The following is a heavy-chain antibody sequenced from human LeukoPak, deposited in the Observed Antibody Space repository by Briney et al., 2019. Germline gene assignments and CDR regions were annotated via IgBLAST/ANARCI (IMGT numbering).Heavy chain of an antibody. CDR2: INHRGSI. V-gene: IGHV4-34*01. CDR1: DGSFSGYY. D-gene: IGHD3-10*01. Sequence: SETLSLTCAVYDGSFSGYYWSWIRQPPGKGLEWIGEINHRGSINYNPSLKSRVTLSVDTSKNQFSLKLSSVTAADMAVYYCARQGGRPKYYGSGSYYNGRYYFDYWGQGTLVIVSS. J-gene: IGHJ4*02. CDR3: ARQGGRPKYYGSGSYYNGRYYFDY.